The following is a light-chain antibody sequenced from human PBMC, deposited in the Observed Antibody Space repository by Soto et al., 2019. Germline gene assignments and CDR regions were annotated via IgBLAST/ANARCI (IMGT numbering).Light chain of an antibody. J-gene: IGKJ1*01. Sequence: DIQMTQSPSTLSASVGDKFTITCRASQTISSWLAWFQQKPGKAPRLLIYEASRLESGVPSRISGSGSGTEFTLTISSLQPDDFATYYCQQYTSYPWTFGQGTKVDIK. V-gene: IGKV1-5*03. CDR1: QTISSW. CDR2: EAS. CDR3: QQYTSYPWT.